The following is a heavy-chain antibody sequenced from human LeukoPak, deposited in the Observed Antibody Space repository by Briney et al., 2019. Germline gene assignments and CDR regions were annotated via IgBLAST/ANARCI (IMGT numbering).Heavy chain of an antibody. CDR1: GFTFTTYA. Sequence: GGSLRLSCAASGFTFTTYAMHWVRQAPGKGLDWVAVISYDGSVKYYADSVKGRFTISRDNSKNTLYLQMNSLRAEDTAVYYCARARTTTGTTRIAFNIWGQGTVVTVSS. CDR2: ISYDGSVK. CDR3: ARARTTTGTTRIAFNI. D-gene: IGHD1-1*01. V-gene: IGHV3-30-3*01. J-gene: IGHJ3*02.